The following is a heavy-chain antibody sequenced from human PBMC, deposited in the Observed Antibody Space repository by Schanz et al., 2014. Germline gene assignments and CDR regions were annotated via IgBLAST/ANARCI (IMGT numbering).Heavy chain of an antibody. CDR1: GFTFSSYW. J-gene: IGHJ4*02. D-gene: IGHD3-10*01. Sequence: EVQLVESGGGFVQPGGSLRLSCAASGFTFSSYWMHWVRQAPGKGLEWVSAISGSGGSTYYADSVKGRFTISRDNSKNTLYLQMNSLRAEDTAVYYCAVLGGFGELPLDYRGQGTLVTVSS. CDR3: AVLGGFGELPLDY. CDR2: ISGSGGST. V-gene: IGHV3-23*04.